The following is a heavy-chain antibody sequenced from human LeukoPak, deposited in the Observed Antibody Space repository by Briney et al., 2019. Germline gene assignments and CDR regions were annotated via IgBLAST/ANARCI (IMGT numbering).Heavy chain of an antibody. J-gene: IGHJ4*02. CDR1: GFTFGSYA. CDR3: AKDLDTDYFDY. V-gene: IGHV3-23*01. D-gene: IGHD3-22*01. CDR2: ISDGGDST. Sequence: GGSLRLSCAASGFTFGSYAMNWVCQAPGKGLEWVSSISDGGDSTYYADSVKGRFTISRDNSKNTLYLQMNSLRAEDTAVYYCAKDLDTDYFDYWGQGTLVTVSS.